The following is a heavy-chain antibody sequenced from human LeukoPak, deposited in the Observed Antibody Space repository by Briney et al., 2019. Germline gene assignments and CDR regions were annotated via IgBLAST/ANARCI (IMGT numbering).Heavy chain of an antibody. CDR2: INPNSGGT. V-gene: IGHV1-2*04. CDR1: GYTFTGYY. CDR3: ARETTPYSSGWYPYFQH. Sequence: ASVKVSCKASGYTFTGYYMHWVRQAPGQGLEWMGWINPNSGGTNYAQKFQGWVTMTRDTSIGTAYMELSRLRSDDTAVYYCARETTPYSSGWYPYFQHWGQGTLVTVSS. D-gene: IGHD6-19*01. J-gene: IGHJ1*01.